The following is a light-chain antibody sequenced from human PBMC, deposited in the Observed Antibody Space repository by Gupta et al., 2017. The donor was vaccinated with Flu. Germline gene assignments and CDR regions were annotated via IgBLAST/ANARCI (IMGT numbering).Light chain of an antibody. CDR3: SSYTTSSHVL. CDR1: SSDVGALNY. J-gene: IGLJ2*01. Sequence: QSALTQPASVSGSPGQSLTISCTGTSSDVGALNYVSWYQQHPGKAPKLMIYEVSNRPSGVSNRFSGSKSGNTASLTISGLQAEDESDYYCSSYTTSSHVLFGGGTKLTVL. CDR2: EVS. V-gene: IGLV2-14*01.